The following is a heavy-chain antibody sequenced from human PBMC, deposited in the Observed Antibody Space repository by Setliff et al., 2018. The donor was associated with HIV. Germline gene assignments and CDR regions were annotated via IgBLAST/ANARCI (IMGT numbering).Heavy chain of an antibody. CDR2: IYTGDSGT. J-gene: IGHJ3*02. CDR1: GNSFDNHW. D-gene: IGHD3-10*02. Sequence: GESLTISCRAFGNSFDNHWIAWVRQRPGKGPEWMGFIYTGDSGTKYSPAFQGRVTISADKSIKTTYLQWTSLQSSDTAMYYCARHQVAMSMLVVQDPGPFDSWGQGTRVTVSS. CDR3: ARHQVAMSMLVVQDPGPFDS. V-gene: IGHV5-51*01.